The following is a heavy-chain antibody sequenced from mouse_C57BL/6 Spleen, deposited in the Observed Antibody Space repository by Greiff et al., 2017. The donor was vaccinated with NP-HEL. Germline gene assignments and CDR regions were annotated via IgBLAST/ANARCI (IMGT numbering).Heavy chain of an antibody. CDR2: IYPGDGDT. Sequence: QVQLKESGAELVKPGASVKISCKASGYAFSSYWMNWVKQRPGKGLEWIGQIYPGDGDTNYNGKFKGKATLTADKSSSTAYMQLSSLTSEDSAVYFCVLGNYDYGGDYFDYWGQGTTLTVSS. D-gene: IGHD2-4*01. CDR1: GYAFSSYW. V-gene: IGHV1-80*01. CDR3: VLGNYDYGGDYFDY. J-gene: IGHJ2*01.